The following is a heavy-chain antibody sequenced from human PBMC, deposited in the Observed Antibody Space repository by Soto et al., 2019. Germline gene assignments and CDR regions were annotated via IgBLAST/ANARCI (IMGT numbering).Heavy chain of an antibody. CDR3: ARGYSSSWYRARGNWFDP. Sequence: SDTLSLTCSVYGWAFSVYYWSWIRQPPGKGLERIGEINHSGSTNYNPSLKSRVTISVDTSKNQFSLKLSSVTAADTAAYYCARGYSSSWYRARGNWFDPWGQG. D-gene: IGHD6-13*01. CDR2: INHSGST. CDR1: GWAFSVYY. V-gene: IGHV4-34*01. J-gene: IGHJ5*02.